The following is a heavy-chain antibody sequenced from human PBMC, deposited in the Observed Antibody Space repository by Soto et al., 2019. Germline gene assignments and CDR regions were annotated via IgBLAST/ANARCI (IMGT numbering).Heavy chain of an antibody. V-gene: IGHV1-8*01. Sequence: QVQLVQSGAEVKKPGASVKVSCKTSGYAFTSNDITWVRQATGQGLEWMGWMNANSGSTGYAQKFKGRVTMTRNTSISTAYLELSSLRSEDTAVYYCARDSTSPDYWGQGTLVTVSS. D-gene: IGHD2-2*01. CDR1: GYAFTSND. CDR3: ARDSTSPDY. CDR2: MNANSGST. J-gene: IGHJ4*02.